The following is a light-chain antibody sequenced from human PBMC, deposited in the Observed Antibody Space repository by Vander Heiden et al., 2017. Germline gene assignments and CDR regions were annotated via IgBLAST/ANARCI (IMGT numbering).Light chain of an antibody. J-gene: IGKJ1*01. Sequence: DSQMTQSPSSLSASVGDRVTITCSASQSISNYLTWYQQKPGKAPKLLIYAASSLQSGVPSRFSGSGSGTDFTLTISSLQPEDVATYYCQQCYSTPWTFGQGTKVEIK. CDR1: QSISNY. V-gene: IGKV1-39*01. CDR3: QQCYSTPWT. CDR2: AAS.